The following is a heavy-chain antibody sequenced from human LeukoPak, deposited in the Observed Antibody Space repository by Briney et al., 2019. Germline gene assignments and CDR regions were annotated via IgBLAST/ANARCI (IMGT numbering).Heavy chain of an antibody. D-gene: IGHD2-2*01. CDR2: ISSSSSYI. J-gene: IGHJ6*02. CDR3: ARERLGSRSTSNLHRWRQRAGCMDV. V-gene: IGHV3-21*01. Sequence: GGSLRLSCAASGFTFSSYSMNWVRQAPGKGLEWVSSISSSSSYIYYADSVKGRFTISRDNAKNSLYLQMNSLRAEDTAVYYCARERLGSRSTSNLHRWRQRAGCMDVWGQGTTVTVSS. CDR1: GFTFSSYS.